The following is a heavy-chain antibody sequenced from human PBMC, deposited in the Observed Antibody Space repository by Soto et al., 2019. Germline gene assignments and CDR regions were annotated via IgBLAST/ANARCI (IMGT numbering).Heavy chain of an antibody. Sequence: PSETLSLTCTVSGGSISSGGYYWIWIRHHPGKGLEWIGYIYYSGSTNYNPSLKSRVTISVDTSKNQFSLKLSSVTAADTAVYYCARVPTRPNDSSGYPWGQGTLVTVSS. D-gene: IGHD3-22*01. CDR1: GGSISSGGYY. J-gene: IGHJ5*02. V-gene: IGHV4-61*08. CDR3: ARVPTRPNDSSGYP. CDR2: IYYSGST.